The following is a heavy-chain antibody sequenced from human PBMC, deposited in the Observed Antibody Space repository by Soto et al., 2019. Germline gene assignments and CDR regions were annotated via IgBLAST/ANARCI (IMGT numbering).Heavy chain of an antibody. D-gene: IGHD4-17*01. CDR1: SDSFSGYF. J-gene: IGHJ4*02. Sequence: SETLSLTCDVSSDSFSGYFCNWLRQPTGNGLEWIGEISQVGRARYNPSLETRITISVDTSKTQFSLNLTSVTDADTAVYYCARGYGYFRQWGQGALVTVS. V-gene: IGHV4-34*01. CDR2: ISQVGRA. CDR3: ARGYGYFRQ.